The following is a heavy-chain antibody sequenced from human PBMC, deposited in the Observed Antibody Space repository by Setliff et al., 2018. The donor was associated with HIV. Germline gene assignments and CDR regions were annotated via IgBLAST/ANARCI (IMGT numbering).Heavy chain of an antibody. CDR2: ISNSGTTI. V-gene: IGHV3-48*03. CDR3: AREGQATDSFDI. Sequence: GGSLRLSCVASGFTLSSHEMSWVRQAPGKGLEWVSYISNSGTTIYYADSVKGRFTISRDNGKDSLYLQMNSLRADDTALYYCAREGQATDSFDIWGQGTMVTVSS. CDR1: GFTLSSHE. J-gene: IGHJ3*02. D-gene: IGHD5-12*01.